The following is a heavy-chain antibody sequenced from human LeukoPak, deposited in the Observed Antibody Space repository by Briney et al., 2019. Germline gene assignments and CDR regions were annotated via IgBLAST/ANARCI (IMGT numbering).Heavy chain of an antibody. J-gene: IGHJ5*02. Sequence: ASVKVSCKASGGTFSSYTISWVRQAPGQGLEWMGWISAYNGNTNYAQKLQGRVTMTTDTSTSTAYMELRSLRSDDTAVYYCARDRGYWFDPWGQGTLVTVSS. CDR2: ISAYNGNT. D-gene: IGHD3-10*01. V-gene: IGHV1-18*01. CDR3: ARDRGYWFDP. CDR1: GGTFSSYT.